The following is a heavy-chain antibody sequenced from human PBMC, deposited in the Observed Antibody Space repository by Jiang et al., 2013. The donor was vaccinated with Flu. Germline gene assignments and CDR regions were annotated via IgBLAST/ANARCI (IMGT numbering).Heavy chain of an antibody. V-gene: IGHV3-48*03. CDR1: GFTFSSYE. CDR3: AREGITGTPC. CDR2: ISSSGSTI. Sequence: GLVQPGGSLRLSCAASGFTFSSYEMNWVRQAPGKGLEWVSYISSSGSTIYYADSVKGRFTISRDNAKNSLYLQMNSLRAEDTAVYYCAREGITGTPCWGQGTLVTVSS. J-gene: IGHJ4*02. D-gene: IGHD1-20*01.